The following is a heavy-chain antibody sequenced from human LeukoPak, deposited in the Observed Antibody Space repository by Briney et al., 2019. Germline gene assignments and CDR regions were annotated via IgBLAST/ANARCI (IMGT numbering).Heavy chain of an antibody. Sequence: GGSLRLSCAASEFTFSSYSMNWVRQAPGKGLEWVSYITNSGNSKSYADSVKGRFTISRDNTKNSLYLQMNGLRAEDTAVYYCARDSLWFGDLPDYYYYYGMDVWGQGTTVTVSS. CDR1: EFTFSSYS. V-gene: IGHV3-48*01. J-gene: IGHJ6*02. D-gene: IGHD3-10*01. CDR2: ITNSGNSK. CDR3: ARDSLWFGDLPDYYYYYGMDV.